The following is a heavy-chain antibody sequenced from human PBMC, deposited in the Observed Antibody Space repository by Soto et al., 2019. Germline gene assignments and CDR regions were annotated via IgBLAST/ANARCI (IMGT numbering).Heavy chain of an antibody. Sequence: SGGSLRLSCAASGFTFSSYGMHWVRQAPGKGLEWVAVISYDGSNKYYADSVKGRFTISRDNSKNTLYLQMNSLRAEDTAVYYCAKVRIAAAGTLPRVGYFDYWGQGTLVTVSS. CDR1: GFTFSSYG. V-gene: IGHV3-30*18. CDR2: ISYDGSNK. D-gene: IGHD6-13*01. CDR3: AKVRIAAAGTLPRVGYFDY. J-gene: IGHJ4*02.